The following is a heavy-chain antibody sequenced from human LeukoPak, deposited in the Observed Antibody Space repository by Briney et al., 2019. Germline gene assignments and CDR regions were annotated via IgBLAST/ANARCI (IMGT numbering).Heavy chain of an antibody. D-gene: IGHD4-17*01. Sequence: ASVKVSCKASGGTFSSYAISWVRQAPGQGLEWMGGIIPIFGTANYAQKFQGRVTIPTDESTSTAYMELSRLRSEDTAVYYCAVTMVTTHWFDPWGQGTLVTVSS. CDR3: AVTMVTTHWFDP. V-gene: IGHV1-69*05. CDR2: IIPIFGTA. CDR1: GGTFSSYA. J-gene: IGHJ5*02.